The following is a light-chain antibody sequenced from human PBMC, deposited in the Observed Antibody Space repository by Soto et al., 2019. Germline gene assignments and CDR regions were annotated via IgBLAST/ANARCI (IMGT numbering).Light chain of an antibody. CDR1: QSVSSN. CDR3: QQYNNWPPEIT. CDR2: GAS. J-gene: IGKJ5*01. Sequence: EIVMTQSPATLSVSPGERATLSCRASQSVSSNLAWYQQKPGQAPRLLIYGASTRATGIPARFSGSGSGTDLPLPISRLQSEDFAVYYCQQYNNWPPEITFGQGTRREMK. V-gene: IGKV3-15*01.